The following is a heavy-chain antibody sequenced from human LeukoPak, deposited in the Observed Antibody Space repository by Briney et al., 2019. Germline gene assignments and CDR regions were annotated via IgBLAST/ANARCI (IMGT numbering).Heavy chain of an antibody. D-gene: IGHD6-13*01. V-gene: IGHV1-18*01. CDR2: ISAYNGNT. Sequence: GASVKVSCKASGYTFTGYPMNWVRQAPGQGLEWMGWISAYNGNTNYAQKLQGRVTMTTDTSTSTAYMELRSLRSDDTAVYYCARVAAAGTWWFDPWGQGTLVTVSS. J-gene: IGHJ5*02. CDR1: GYTFTGYP. CDR3: ARVAAAGTWWFDP.